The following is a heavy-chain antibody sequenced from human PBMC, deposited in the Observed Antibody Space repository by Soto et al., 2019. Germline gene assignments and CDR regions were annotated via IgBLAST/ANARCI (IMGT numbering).Heavy chain of an antibody. D-gene: IGHD1-26*01. CDR2: VKSKADGGSG. CDR1: GFTFSSYA. Sequence: GGSLRLSCAASGFTFSSYAMSWVRQAPGKGLEWVGRVKSKADGGSGDYAAPVKGRFVVSRDDSKDIVYLQMNSLKIEDTGVYYCTTDSRTTLPEIRFDYWGHGNQVTVSS. V-gene: IGHV3-15*01. J-gene: IGHJ4*01. CDR3: TTDSRTTLPEIRFDY.